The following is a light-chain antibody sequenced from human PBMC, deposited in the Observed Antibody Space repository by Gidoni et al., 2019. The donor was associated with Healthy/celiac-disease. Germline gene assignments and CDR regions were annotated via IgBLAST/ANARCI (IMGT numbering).Light chain of an antibody. CDR3: QQYNNWPPGYT. CDR2: GAS. V-gene: IGKV3-15*01. CDR1: QSVSSN. J-gene: IGKJ2*01. Sequence: EIVMTQSPATLSVSPGERATLSCRASQSVSSNLAWYQQKPGQAPRLLIYGASTRAPGIPARFSGSGSGTEFTLTISSLQSEDFAVYYCQQYNNWPPGYTFGQXTKLEIK.